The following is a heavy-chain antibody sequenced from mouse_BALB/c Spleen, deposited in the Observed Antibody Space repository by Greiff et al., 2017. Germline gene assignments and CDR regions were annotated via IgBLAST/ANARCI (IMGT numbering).Heavy chain of an antibody. CDR3: AREGDWATEDYFDY. CDR2: INSNGGST. V-gene: IGHV5-6-3*01. CDR1: GFTFSSYG. Sequence: DVQLVESGGGLVQPGGSLKLSCAASGFTFSSYGMSWVRQTPDKRLELVATINSNGGSTYYPDSVKGRFTISRDNAKNTLYLQMSSLKSEDTAMYYCAREGDWATEDYFDYWGQGTTLTVSS. J-gene: IGHJ2*01.